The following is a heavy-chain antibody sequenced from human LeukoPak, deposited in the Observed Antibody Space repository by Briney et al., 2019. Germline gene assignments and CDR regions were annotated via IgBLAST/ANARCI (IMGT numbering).Heavy chain of an antibody. CDR3: ARSGSYLNSRAYCDY. V-gene: IGHV3-7*01. CDR2: INLDGSEK. J-gene: IGHJ4*02. CDR1: GFTLGNYW. Sequence: GGSLRLSCAASGFTLGNYWMNWVRQAPGKGLEWGASINLDGSEKDDVDSVKGRFTISRDNAKNSLFLQMRGLRAEDTAAYFCARSGSYLNSRAYCDYWSQGSLVTVS. D-gene: IGHD3-10*01.